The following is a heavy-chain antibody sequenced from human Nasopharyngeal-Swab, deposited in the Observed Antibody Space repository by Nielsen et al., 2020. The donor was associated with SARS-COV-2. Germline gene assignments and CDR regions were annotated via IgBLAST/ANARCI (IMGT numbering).Heavy chain of an antibody. Sequence: GESLKISCAASGFLFSSYGMNWVRQAPGKGLEWVSSISSYSSDINYADSLKGRFTISRDNAKNSLYLQMNSLRAEDTAVYYCAREGVDSASDYSEPFDIWGQGKMVTVSS. J-gene: IGHJ3*02. D-gene: IGHD5-12*01. CDR3: AREGVDSASDYSEPFDI. V-gene: IGHV3-21*01. CDR1: GFLFSSYG. CDR2: ISSYSSDI.